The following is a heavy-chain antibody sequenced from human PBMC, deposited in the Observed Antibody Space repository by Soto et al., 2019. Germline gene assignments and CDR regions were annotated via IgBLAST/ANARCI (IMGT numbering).Heavy chain of an antibody. D-gene: IGHD3-10*01. CDR2: IYYSGST. V-gene: IGHV4-39*01. Sequence: SETLSLTCTVSGGSISSSSYYWGWIRQPPGKGLEWIGSIYYSGSTYYNPSLKSRVTISVDTSKNQFSLKLSSVTAADTAVYYCASTYYYGSGVNWFDPWGQGTLVTVSS. CDR3: ASTYYYGSGVNWFDP. J-gene: IGHJ5*02. CDR1: GGSISSSSYY.